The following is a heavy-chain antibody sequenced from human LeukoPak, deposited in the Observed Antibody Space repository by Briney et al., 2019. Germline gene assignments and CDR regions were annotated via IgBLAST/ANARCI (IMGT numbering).Heavy chain of an antibody. CDR2: ISAYNGNT. J-gene: IGHJ5*02. V-gene: IGHV1-18*04. CDR3: ARCVVAAGLPGENNWFDP. Sequence: VASVKVSCKASGYTFTGHYIHWVRQAPGQGLEWMGWISAYNGNTNYAQNLQGRVTMTTDTSTSTAYMELRSLRSDDTAVYYCARCVVAAGLPGENNWFDPWGQGTLVTVSS. CDR1: GYTFTGHY. D-gene: IGHD2-2*01.